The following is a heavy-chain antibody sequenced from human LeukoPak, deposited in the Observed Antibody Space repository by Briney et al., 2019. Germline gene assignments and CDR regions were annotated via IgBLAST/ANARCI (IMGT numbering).Heavy chain of an antibody. Sequence: GGSLRLACAVSGLTLSSYAMTWVRRAPGRGVEWVSAISGSGGSTYYADSVKGRFTISRDNSKNTLYLQMNSLRAEDMAVYYCAKGGSGYPATDYYYYGMDVWGKGTTVTVSS. CDR1: GLTLSSYA. J-gene: IGHJ6*04. V-gene: IGHV3-23*01. CDR3: AKGGSGYPATDYYYYGMDV. CDR2: ISGSGGST. D-gene: IGHD5-12*01.